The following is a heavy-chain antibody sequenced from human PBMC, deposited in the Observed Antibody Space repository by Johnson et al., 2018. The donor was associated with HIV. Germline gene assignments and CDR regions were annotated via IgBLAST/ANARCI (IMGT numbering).Heavy chain of an antibody. J-gene: IGHJ3*02. CDR3: ARDLRIYDAFDI. D-gene: IGHD3-10*01. CDR1: GFTVSSNY. CDR2: IYSGGSR. Sequence: VQLVESGGGLIQPGGSLRLSCAASGFTVSSNYMTWVRQAPGNGLEWVSVIYSGGSRHYADSVKGRFTISRDNSKNTLYLQMNSLRAEDTAVYYCARDLRIYDAFDIWGQGTMVTVSS. V-gene: IGHV3-66*03.